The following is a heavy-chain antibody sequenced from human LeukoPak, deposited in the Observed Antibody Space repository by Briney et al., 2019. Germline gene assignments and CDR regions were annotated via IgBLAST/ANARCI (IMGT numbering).Heavy chain of an antibody. J-gene: IGHJ5*02. CDR2: INPNSGGT. CDR1: GYSFTDKY. Sequence: ASVKVSCKASGYSFTDKYMHWVRQAPGQGLEWMGWINPNSGGTNYAQKFQGRVTMTRDTSISTAYMELSRLRSDDTAVYYCGRGIQSFDPWGQGTLVTVSS. CDR3: GRGIQSFDP. V-gene: IGHV1-2*02.